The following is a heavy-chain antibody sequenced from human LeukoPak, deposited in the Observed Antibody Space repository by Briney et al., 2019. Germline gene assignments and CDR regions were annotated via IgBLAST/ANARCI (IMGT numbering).Heavy chain of an antibody. V-gene: IGHV4-39*01. CDR1: GGSISSGDYY. CDR2: IYYSGST. D-gene: IGHD6-13*01. CDR3: ARHATARAIHSSSWYFDY. Sequence: SETLSLTCTVSGGSISSGDYYWSWIRQPPGKGLEWIGSIYYSGSTYYNPSLKSRVTISVDTSRNQFSLKLSSVTAADTAVYYCARHATARAIHSSSWYFDYWGQGTLVTVSS. J-gene: IGHJ4*02.